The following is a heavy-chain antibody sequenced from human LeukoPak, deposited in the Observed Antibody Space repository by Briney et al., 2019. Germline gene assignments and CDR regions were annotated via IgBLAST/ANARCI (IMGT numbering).Heavy chain of an antibody. V-gene: IGHV4-38-2*02. CDR3: ARNSGSRVSGTYFNGTYSDF. J-gene: IGHJ4*02. Sequence: SETLSLTCTVSGYSISSGHYWGWIRQPPGKGLEWIGSIYHSGSTYYNPSLESRVTISVDTSKNQFSLKLSSVTAADTALYYCARNSGSRVSGTYFNGTYSDFWGQGTLVTVSS. CDR1: GYSISSGHY. CDR2: IYHSGST. D-gene: IGHD3-10*01.